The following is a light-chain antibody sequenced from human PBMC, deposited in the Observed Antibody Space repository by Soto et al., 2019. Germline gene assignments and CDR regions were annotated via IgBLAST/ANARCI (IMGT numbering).Light chain of an antibody. CDR3: QSYDNSLSVYV. V-gene: IGLV1-40*01. CDR1: SSNIGSNT. CDR2: GNS. Sequence: QLVLTQPPSASATPGQRVTISCSGSSSNIGSNTVNWYQQLPGTAPKLLIYGNSNRPSGVPDRFSGSKSGTSASLAITGLQAEDEADYYCQSYDNSLSVYVFGTGTKLTVL. J-gene: IGLJ1*01.